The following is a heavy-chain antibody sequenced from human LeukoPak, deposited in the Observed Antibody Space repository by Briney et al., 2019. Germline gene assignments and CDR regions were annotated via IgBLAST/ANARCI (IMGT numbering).Heavy chain of an antibody. V-gene: IGHV1-69*04. CDR1: GGTFSSHG. CDR3: ARRVAVAGGNYFDP. Sequence: ASVKVSCKTSGGTFSSHGITWVRQAPGQGLEWMGRTIPIIEIVNYAQKFEGRVSITADKSTNTAYMELSGLRLDDTAVYYCARRVAVAGGNYFDPWGQGTLVTVSS. J-gene: IGHJ5*02. D-gene: IGHD6-19*01. CDR2: TIPIIEIV.